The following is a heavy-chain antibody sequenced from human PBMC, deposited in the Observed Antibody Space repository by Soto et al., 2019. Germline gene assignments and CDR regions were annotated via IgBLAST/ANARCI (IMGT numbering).Heavy chain of an antibody. CDR2: IYWDDDK. J-gene: IGHJ4*02. V-gene: IGHV2-5*02. CDR1: GFALSSSDVG. CDR3: AHSKYSRSSFDF. D-gene: IGHD6-6*01. Sequence: QITLKESGPTLVKPTQTLTLTCTFSGFALSSSDVGVGWIRQPPGKALEWLALIYWDDDKRYSPSLKSRLTITKDPSKHQVVLIMTNVDPMDTATYFCAHSKYSRSSFDFWGQGTLVTVSS.